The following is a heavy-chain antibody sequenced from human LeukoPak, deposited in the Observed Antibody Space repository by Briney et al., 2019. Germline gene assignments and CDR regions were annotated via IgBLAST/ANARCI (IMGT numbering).Heavy chain of an antibody. Sequence: ASVKVSCKTSGYIFTGCYIHWVRQAPGQGLEWMGWINPNTGGTNYAQDFQGRVTMTRDTYVSTAYMDLRSLKSDDTAVYFCARERESGRSDAFDFWGQGTMVTVSS. CDR2: INPNTGGT. CDR3: ARERESGRSDAFDF. J-gene: IGHJ3*01. CDR1: GYIFTGCY. V-gene: IGHV1-2*02. D-gene: IGHD3-10*01.